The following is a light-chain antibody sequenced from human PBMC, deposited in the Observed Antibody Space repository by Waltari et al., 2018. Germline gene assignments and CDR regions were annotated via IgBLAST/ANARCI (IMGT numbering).Light chain of an antibody. Sequence: QSVLTQPLSASGTPGQRITISCSGSSSTIRRDSVHWYQQLPGRAPKLLVYNDNERPPGVPDRFSGSKSGTSASLAISGLQSEDEADYFCAAWDDILKGVLFGGGTRLTVL. V-gene: IGLV1-44*01. J-gene: IGLJ2*01. CDR1: SSTIRRDS. CDR3: AAWDDILKGVL. CDR2: NDN.